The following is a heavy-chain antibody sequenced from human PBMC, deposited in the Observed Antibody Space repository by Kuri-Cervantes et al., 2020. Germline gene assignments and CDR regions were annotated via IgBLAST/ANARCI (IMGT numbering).Heavy chain of an antibody. Sequence: GESLKISCKGSGYTFTNYWIGWVRQMPGKGLEWMGIIYPDDSDTTYSPSFEGQVTFSADKSISTAYLQWSSLKASDTAMYYCARWRLLPTPEDAFDIWGQGTMVTVSS. D-gene: IGHD2-15*01. J-gene: IGHJ3*02. V-gene: IGHV5-51*01. CDR1: GYTFTNYW. CDR3: ARWRLLPTPEDAFDI. CDR2: IYPDDSDT.